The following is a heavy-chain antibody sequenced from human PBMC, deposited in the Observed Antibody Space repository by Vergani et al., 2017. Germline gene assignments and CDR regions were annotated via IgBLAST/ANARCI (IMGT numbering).Heavy chain of an antibody. CDR3: TRSRLNESYANFDY. Sequence: EVHLVESGGGLVQPGRSLRLSCSGSGFTLGDYALTWVRQAPGKGLEWVAFIWSKPYGGTTEYAASVKGRFTISRDDSKSIAYLQMSSLKAEDTAVYYYTRSRLNESYANFDYGGQGTLVTVS. CDR2: IWSKPYGGTT. D-gene: IGHD3-16*01. V-gene: IGHV3-49*04. CDR1: GFTLGDYA. J-gene: IGHJ4*02.